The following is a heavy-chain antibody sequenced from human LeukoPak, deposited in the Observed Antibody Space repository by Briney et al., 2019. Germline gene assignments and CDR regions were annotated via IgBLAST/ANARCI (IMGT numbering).Heavy chain of an antibody. J-gene: IGHJ4*02. D-gene: IGHD2-2*02. CDR2: ISGSGGST. CDR1: GFTFNNYA. CDR3: AKVMGYCSSTSCYTFDY. V-gene: IGHV3-23*01. Sequence: GGSLRLSCAASGFTFNNYAMSWVRQAPGKGLEWVSAISGSGGSTYYADSVKGRFTISRDNSKNTLYLQMNSLRAEDTAVYYCAKVMGYCSSTSCYTFDYWGQGTLVTVSS.